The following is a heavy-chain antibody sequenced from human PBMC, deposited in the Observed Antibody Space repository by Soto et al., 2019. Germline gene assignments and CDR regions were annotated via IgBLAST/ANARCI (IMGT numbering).Heavy chain of an antibody. V-gene: IGHV3-23*01. CDR2: ISGSGTST. J-gene: IGHJ4*02. CDR3: VHGDYNGGFIY. CDR1: GFIFSRYT. Sequence: EVQVLESGGGLVQPGGSLRLSCAASGFIFSRYTMNWVRQAPGKGLEWVSAISGSGTSTFYADSVKGRFTISRDNSKNTLYLQMNSLRADDTAVYYSVHGDYNGGFIYWGQGTLVTVSS. D-gene: IGHD4-17*01.